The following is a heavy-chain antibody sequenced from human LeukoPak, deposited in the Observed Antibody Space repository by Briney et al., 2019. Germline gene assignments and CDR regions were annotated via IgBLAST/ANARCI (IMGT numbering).Heavy chain of an antibody. D-gene: IGHD2-15*01. CDR2: INQDGSER. CDR3: ASRARKPENRPWCFDY. Sequence: PGGSLRLSCAASGSTFSNYWMTWVRQAAGKGPEWVANINQDGSERNYVDSVKGRFTIARDNAKNSLHLQMTSLRGEDTAVYYCASRARKPENRPWCFDYWGQGALVTVSS. J-gene: IGHJ4*02. CDR1: GSTFSNYW. V-gene: IGHV3-7*01.